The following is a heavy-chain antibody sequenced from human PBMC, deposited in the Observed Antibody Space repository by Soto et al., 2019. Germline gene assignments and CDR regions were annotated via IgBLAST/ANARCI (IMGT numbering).Heavy chain of an antibody. D-gene: IGHD5-18*01. V-gene: IGHV5-51*01. J-gene: IGHJ6*02. Sequence: GEALKSSGKGSGYSFTTYWIGWVRQMPGKGLEWMGFIYPGDSDTRYSPSFQGQVTISADKSISTAYLQWSSLKASDTAMYYCTRRRPWGTVMGDMDVWGQGTTVTVSS. CDR2: IYPGDSDT. CDR3: TRRRPWGTVMGDMDV. CDR1: GYSFTTYW.